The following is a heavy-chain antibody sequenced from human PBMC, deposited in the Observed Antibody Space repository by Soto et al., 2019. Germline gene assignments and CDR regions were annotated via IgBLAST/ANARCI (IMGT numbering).Heavy chain of an antibody. CDR3: ARVLKGYYDSSGYAFDI. J-gene: IGHJ3*02. V-gene: IGHV1-69*01. Sequence: QVQLVQSGAEVKKPGSSVKVSCKASGGTFSSYAISWVRQAPGQGLEWMGGIIPIFGTANYAQKFQGRVTIPAGESTSTAYMELSSLRSEDTAVYYCARVLKGYYDSSGYAFDIWGQGTMVTVSS. CDR1: GGTFSSYA. CDR2: IIPIFGTA. D-gene: IGHD3-22*01.